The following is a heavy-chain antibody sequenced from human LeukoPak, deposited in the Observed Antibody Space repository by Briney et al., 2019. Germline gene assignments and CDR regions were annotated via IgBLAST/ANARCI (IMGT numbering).Heavy chain of an antibody. J-gene: IGHJ5*02. D-gene: IGHD6-25*01. CDR3: AKGNGVSGYSDDWFDP. V-gene: IGHV4-39*07. CDR2: IYYSGST. Sequence: SETLSLTCTVSGGSISSSNYYWGWIRQPPGKGLEWIGSIYYSGSTYYNPSLKSRVTISVDTSKNQFSLKLSSVTAADTAVYYCAKGNGVSGYSDDWFDPWDQGTLVTVSS. CDR1: GGSISSSNYY.